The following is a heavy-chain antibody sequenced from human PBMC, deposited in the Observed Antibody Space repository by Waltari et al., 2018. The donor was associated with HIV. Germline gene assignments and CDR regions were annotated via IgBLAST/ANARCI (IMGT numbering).Heavy chain of an antibody. Sequence: EVQLLESGGGLVQPGGSLRLSCVGSGFTFSDYGMSWVRRAPGKGLEWVSGITGSTDETYYADSVKGGFTISRDNSNNMLYRQMKGVRVEDTAVYYCARPSVYYDSSGYWYYWGQGALVTVSS. CDR1: GFTFSDYG. CDR3: ARPSVYYDSSGYWYY. CDR2: ITGSTDET. J-gene: IGHJ4*02. V-gene: IGHV3-23*01. D-gene: IGHD3-22*01.